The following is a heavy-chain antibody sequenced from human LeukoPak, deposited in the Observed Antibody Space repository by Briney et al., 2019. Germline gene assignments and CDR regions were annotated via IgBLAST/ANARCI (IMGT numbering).Heavy chain of an antibody. CDR1: GYAISSGYF. V-gene: IGHV4-38-2*02. CDR3: ARRVGSSWFFDY. D-gene: IGHD6-13*01. J-gene: IGHJ4*02. Sequence: PSETLSLTCSVSGYAISSGYFWGWIRQPPGKGLEWIGSIYHSGSTYYNPSLKSRVTISVDTSKNQFSLKLSSVTAADTAVYYCARRVGSSWFFDYWGQGTLVTVSS. CDR2: IYHSGST.